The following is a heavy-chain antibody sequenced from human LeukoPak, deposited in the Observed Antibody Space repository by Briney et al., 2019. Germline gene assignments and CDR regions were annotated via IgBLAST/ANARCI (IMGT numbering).Heavy chain of an antibody. D-gene: IGHD3-10*01. V-gene: IGHV3-23*01. CDR1: GFTFSNYG. CDR3: AKDRGIISDY. Sequence: PGGTLRLSCAASGFTFSNYGMSWVRQAPGKGLEWVSSISGSGDSTYYADSVKGRFTISRGNSKNTLYLQMNRLRAEGTAVYYCAKDRGIISDYWGQGTLVTVSS. J-gene: IGHJ4*02. CDR2: ISGSGDST.